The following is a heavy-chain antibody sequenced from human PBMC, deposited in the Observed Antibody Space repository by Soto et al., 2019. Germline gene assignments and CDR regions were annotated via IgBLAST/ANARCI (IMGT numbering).Heavy chain of an antibody. V-gene: IGHV3-11*01. D-gene: IGHD2-2*01. CDR3: ARDLRQLLSHNYYYYYLDV. J-gene: IGHJ6*03. Sequence: QVHLVESGGGLVKPGGSLRLSCAASGFTFSDYQMSWIRQAPGKGLEWVSYIGSSGLSVYYEDSVKGRFTISRDNANNSLYLEMNSLRAEDSAVYYCARDLRQLLSHNYYYYYLDVWGKGTTVSVPS. CDR1: GFTFSDYQ. CDR2: IGSSGLSV.